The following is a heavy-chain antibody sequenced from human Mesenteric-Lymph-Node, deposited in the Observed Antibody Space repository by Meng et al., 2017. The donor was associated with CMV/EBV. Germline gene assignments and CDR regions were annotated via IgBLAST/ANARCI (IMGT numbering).Heavy chain of an antibody. CDR1: VCSISSGGYY. CDR3: ARAVGAGDWFDP. CDR2: IYYSGST. D-gene: IGHD1-26*01. V-gene: IGHV4-31*03. Sequence: CTVSVCSISSGGYYWSWIRQHPGKGLEWIGYIYYSGSTYYNPSLKSRITISLDTSNNQFSLKLTSVTAADTAVYYCARAVGAGDWFDPWGQGTLVTVSS. J-gene: IGHJ5*02.